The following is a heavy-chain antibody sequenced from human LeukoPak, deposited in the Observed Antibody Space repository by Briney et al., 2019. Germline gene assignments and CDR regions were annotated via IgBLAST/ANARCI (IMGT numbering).Heavy chain of an antibody. Sequence: GRSLRLSCAASGFTFSSYAMHWVRQAPGKGLEWVALISYDENSKYYADSVKGRFTISRDNSKNTLSLQMNSLRAEDTAVYYCAKDRDGRYYFDCWGQGTLVTVSS. CDR3: AKDRDGRYYFDC. J-gene: IGHJ4*02. CDR1: GFTFSSYA. CDR2: ISYDENSK. D-gene: IGHD4-17*01. V-gene: IGHV3-30*04.